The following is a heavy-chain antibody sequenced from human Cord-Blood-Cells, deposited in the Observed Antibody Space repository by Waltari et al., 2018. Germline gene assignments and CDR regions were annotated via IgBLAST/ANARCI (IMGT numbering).Heavy chain of an antibody. CDR2: IWYDGSNK. V-gene: IGHV3-33*01. J-gene: IGHJ4*02. CDR3: ATTPGDDDY. Sequence: QVQLVESGGGVVQPGRSLRLSCAASGFTFRSYGMHWVRQAPGKGLEWVAVIWYDGSNKYYADSVKGRFTISRDNSKNTLYLQMNSLRAEETAVYYCATTPGDDDYWGQGTLVTVSS. D-gene: IGHD2-21*02. CDR1: GFTFRSYG.